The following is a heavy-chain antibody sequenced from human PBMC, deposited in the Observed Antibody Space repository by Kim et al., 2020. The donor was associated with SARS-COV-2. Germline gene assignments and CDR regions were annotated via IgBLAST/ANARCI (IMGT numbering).Heavy chain of an antibody. Sequence: GESLKISCKGSGYSFTSYWIGWVRQMPGKGLEWMGIIYPGDSDTRYSPSFQGQVTISADKSISTAYLQCSSLKASDTAMYYCATSLAAAGTERNYYYYGMDVWGQGTTVTVSS. D-gene: IGHD6-13*01. J-gene: IGHJ6*02. CDR3: ATSLAAAGTERNYYYYGMDV. V-gene: IGHV5-51*01. CDR2: IYPGDSDT. CDR1: GYSFTSYW.